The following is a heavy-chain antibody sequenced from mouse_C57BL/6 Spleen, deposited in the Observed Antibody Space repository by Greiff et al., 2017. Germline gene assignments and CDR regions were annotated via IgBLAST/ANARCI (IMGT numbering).Heavy chain of an antibody. D-gene: IGHD2-4*01. J-gene: IGHJ2*01. CDR1: GFNIKDYY. V-gene: IGHV14-2*01. CDR2: IDPVAGET. CDR3: ARNYALDY. Sequence: VQLQQSGAELVKPGASLKLSCTASGFNIKDYYMHWVKQRTEQGLEWIGRIDPVAGETKYAPKFQGKVTISADTSSNTAYLQLSSVTSEDTDVYCCARNYALDYWGQGTTLTVSS.